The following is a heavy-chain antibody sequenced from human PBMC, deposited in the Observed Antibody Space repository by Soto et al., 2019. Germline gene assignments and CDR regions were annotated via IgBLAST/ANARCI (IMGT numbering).Heavy chain of an antibody. CDR2: NNPSDGST. D-gene: IGHD2-2*03. J-gene: IGHJ4*02. V-gene: IGHV1-46*01. CDR3: ARAPTIAKPMVAGY. CDR1: RYSFTDYY. Sequence: ASVKVSCKTSRYSFTDYYIHWVRQAPGQGLEWMGLNNPSDGSTNYAQEFQGRVTMTRDTSTSTFYMGLSSLRSEDTAVYYCARAPTIAKPMVAGYWGQGTLVTVSS.